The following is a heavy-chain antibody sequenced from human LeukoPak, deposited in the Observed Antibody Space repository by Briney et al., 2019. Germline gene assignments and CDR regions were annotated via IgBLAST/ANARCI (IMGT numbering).Heavy chain of an antibody. V-gene: IGHV1-2*02. D-gene: IGHD2-15*01. Sequence: ASVKVSCKASGYTFTGYYMHWVRQAPGQGLEWMGWINPNSGGTNYAQKFQGRVIMTRDTSISTAYMELSRLRSDDTAVYYCARAWHTVVVAAQQYNWFDPWGQGTLVTVSS. CDR2: INPNSGGT. J-gene: IGHJ5*02. CDR1: GYTFTGYY. CDR3: ARAWHTVVVAAQQYNWFDP.